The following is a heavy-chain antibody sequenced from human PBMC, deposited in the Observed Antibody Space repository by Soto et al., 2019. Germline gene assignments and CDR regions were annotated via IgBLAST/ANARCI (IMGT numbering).Heavy chain of an antibody. D-gene: IGHD2-8*01. CDR1: GGTFSSYA. J-gene: IGHJ5*02. V-gene: IGHV1-69*13. CDR3: ARLNMVYVSVLVPENLNWFAP. Sequence: SVKVSCKASGGTFSSYAISWVRQAPGQGLEWMGGIIPIFGTANYAQKFQGRVTITADESTSTAYMELSSLRSEDTAVYYCARLNMVYVSVLVPENLNWFAPWGQGTLVTVS. CDR2: IIPIFGTA.